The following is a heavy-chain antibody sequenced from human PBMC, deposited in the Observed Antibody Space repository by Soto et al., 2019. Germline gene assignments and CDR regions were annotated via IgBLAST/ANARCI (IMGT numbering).Heavy chain of an antibody. CDR1: GFTFGDYA. CDR2: IRSKAYGGTT. Sequence: GGSLRLSCTASGFTFGDYAMSWFRQAPGKGLEWVGFIRSKAYGGTTEYAASVKGRFTISRDDSKSIAYLQMNSLKPEDTAVYYCTRVNSCSSTSCYVSPYYYYMDVWGKGTTVTVSS. D-gene: IGHD2-2*01. J-gene: IGHJ6*03. V-gene: IGHV3-49*03. CDR3: TRVNSCSSTSCYVSPYYYYMDV.